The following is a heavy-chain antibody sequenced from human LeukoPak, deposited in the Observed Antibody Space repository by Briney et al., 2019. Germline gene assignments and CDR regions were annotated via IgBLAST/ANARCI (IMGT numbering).Heavy chain of an antibody. V-gene: IGHV3-20*04. CDR2: INWNGAST. D-gene: IGHD6-19*01. J-gene: IGHJ5*02. Sequence: GGSLRLSCAASGFTFDDYGMSWVRQAPGKGLEWVSDINWNGASTGYGDSLKGRFTISRDNAKNSLYLQMNSLRAKDTAFYYCARHGGIAVASNWFDPWGQGTLVTVSS. CDR1: GFTFDDYG. CDR3: ARHGGIAVASNWFDP.